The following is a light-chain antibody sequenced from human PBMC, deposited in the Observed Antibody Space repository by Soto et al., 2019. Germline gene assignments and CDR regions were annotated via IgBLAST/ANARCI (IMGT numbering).Light chain of an antibody. CDR3: PHYATFSGT. CDR1: QSISSW. CDR2: DAS. Sequence: DIQVTQFPSTQTASVGDRVTITCRASQSISSWLAWYQQKPGEAPKLLIYDASALPRGVPARFSGSGSGTKFTLTSSSHQRYDFAPYYWPHYATFSGTFGPGTKLEIK. V-gene: IGKV1-5*01. J-gene: IGKJ1*01.